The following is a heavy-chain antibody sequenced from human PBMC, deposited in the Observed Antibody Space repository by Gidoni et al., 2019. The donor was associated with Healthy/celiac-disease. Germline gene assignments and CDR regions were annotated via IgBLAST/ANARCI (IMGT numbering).Heavy chain of an antibody. CDR3: ARGGIQLWLRKFDY. Sequence: QVQLQQWGAGLLKPSETLSLTCAVYGGSFSGYYWSWIRQPPGKGLEWIGEINHSGSTNYNPSLKRRVTISVDTSKNQFSLKRSSVTAADTAVYYCARGGIQLWLRKFDYWGQGTLVTVSS. J-gene: IGHJ4*02. CDR2: INHSGST. V-gene: IGHV4-34*01. CDR1: GGSFSGYY. D-gene: IGHD5-18*01.